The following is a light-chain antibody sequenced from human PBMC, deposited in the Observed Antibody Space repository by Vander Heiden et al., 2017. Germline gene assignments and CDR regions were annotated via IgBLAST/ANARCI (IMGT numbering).Light chain of an antibody. Sequence: DIQMTQPPSSRVTITCRASQSISSYLNWYQQKPGKAPKLLIYAASRLESGVPSRFSGSGSGTDFTLTISRLQPEDFATYYCQQNYSTPGTFGQGTKLEIK. CDR3: QQNYSTPGT. J-gene: IGKJ2*01. CDR2: AAS. CDR1: QSISSY. V-gene: IGKV1-39*01.